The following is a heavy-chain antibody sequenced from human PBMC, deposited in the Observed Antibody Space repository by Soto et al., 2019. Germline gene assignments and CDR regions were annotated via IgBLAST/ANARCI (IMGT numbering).Heavy chain of an antibody. J-gene: IGHJ6*03. CDR2: IYYSGST. Sequence: SETLSLTCTVSGGSISSYYWSWIRQPPGKGLEWIGYIYYSGSTNYNPSLKSRVTISVDTSKNQFSLKLSSVTAADTAVYYCARGPGYCSSTSCYAAGYYHYYMDVWGKGTTVTVS. V-gene: IGHV4-59*01. D-gene: IGHD2-2*01. CDR3: ARGPGYCSSTSCYAAGYYHYYMDV. CDR1: GGSISSYY.